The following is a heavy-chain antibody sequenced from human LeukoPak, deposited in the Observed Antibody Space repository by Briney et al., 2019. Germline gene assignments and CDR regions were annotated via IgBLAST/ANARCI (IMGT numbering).Heavy chain of an antibody. D-gene: IGHD3-22*01. J-gene: IGHJ4*02. V-gene: IGHV4-39*07. CDR2: IYYSGST. Sequence: PSETLSLTCTVSGGSISSSSYYWGWIRQPPGKGLEWIGSIYYSGSTYYNPSLKSRVTISVDTSKNQFSLKLSSVTAADTAVYYCARGHRSGYYRGIDYWGQGTLVTVSS. CDR3: ARGHRSGYYRGIDY. CDR1: GGSISSSSYY.